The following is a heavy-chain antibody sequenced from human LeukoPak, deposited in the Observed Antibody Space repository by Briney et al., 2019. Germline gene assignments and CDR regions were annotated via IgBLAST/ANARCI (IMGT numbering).Heavy chain of an antibody. CDR3: ARAPIVRGKYFQH. V-gene: IGHV4-34*01. Sequence: SETLSLTCAVYGGSFSGYYWCWIRQPPGKGLEWIGEINHSGSTNYNPSLKSRVTISVDTSKNQFSLKLSSVTAADTAVYYCARAPIVRGKYFQHWGQGTLVTVSS. CDR1: GGSFSGYY. J-gene: IGHJ1*01. D-gene: IGHD3-10*01. CDR2: INHSGST.